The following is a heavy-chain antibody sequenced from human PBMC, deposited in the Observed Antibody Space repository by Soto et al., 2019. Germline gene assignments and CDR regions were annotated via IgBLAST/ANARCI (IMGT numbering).Heavy chain of an antibody. D-gene: IGHD6-13*01. J-gene: IGHJ4*02. CDR3: ARDWWEEPAGKETVSQFDY. CDR1: GFAFSNYG. V-gene: IGHV3-33*01. CDR2: IWSDGTKK. Sequence: PGGSLRLSCTASGFAFSNYGIHWVRQAPGRGLEWVAVIWSDGTKKFYAGSVRGRFTITRDNSKNTIYLQMNSLRAEDTAVYYCARDWWEEPAGKETVSQFDYCGQGTLVTVS.